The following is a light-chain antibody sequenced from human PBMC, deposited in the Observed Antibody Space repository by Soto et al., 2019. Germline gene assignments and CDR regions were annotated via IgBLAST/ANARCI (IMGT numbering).Light chain of an antibody. Sequence: EIVMTQSPATLSVSPGERATLSCRASQRVSSSLAWYQQKPGQAPRLLIYGASTRATGIPARFSGSGSGTEFTLTITSLQSEDFAVYYCQQYNNWWTFGQGTKVDIK. CDR2: GAS. CDR3: QQYNNWWT. J-gene: IGKJ1*01. CDR1: QRVSSS. V-gene: IGKV3-15*01.